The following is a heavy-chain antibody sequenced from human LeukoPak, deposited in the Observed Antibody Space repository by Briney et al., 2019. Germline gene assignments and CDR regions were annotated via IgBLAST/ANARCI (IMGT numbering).Heavy chain of an antibody. CDR2: ISNGGSST. CDR3: TRDLYSMYAK. V-gene: IGHV3-23*01. CDR1: GFAFSSYA. D-gene: IGHD2-8*01. J-gene: IGHJ4*02. Sequence: GGSLRLSCAASGFAFSSYAMSWVRQAPGKGLEWVSAISNGGSSTYHADSVMGRFTISRDNVKNSLYLQMNSLRADDTAVYYCTRDLYSMYAKWGQGTLVTVSS.